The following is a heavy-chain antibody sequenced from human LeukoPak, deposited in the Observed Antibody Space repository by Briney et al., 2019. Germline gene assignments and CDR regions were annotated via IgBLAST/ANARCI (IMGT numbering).Heavy chain of an antibody. CDR2: INPSGGST. V-gene: IGHV1-46*01. J-gene: IGHJ4*02. Sequence: ASVKVSCKASGYTFTSYYMHWVRQAPGQGLEWMGIINPSGGSTSYAQKFQGRVTMTRDTSTSTVYMELSSLRSEDTAVYYCARDFYMVRGVIKPPPGYWGQGTLVTVSP. CDR1: GYTFTSYY. D-gene: IGHD3-10*01. CDR3: ARDFYMVRGVIKPPPGY.